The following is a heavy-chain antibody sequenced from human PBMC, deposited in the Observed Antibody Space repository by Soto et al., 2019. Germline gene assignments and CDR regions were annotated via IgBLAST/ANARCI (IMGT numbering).Heavy chain of an antibody. Sequence: GESLNISCKGSGYSFTSYWIGWVRQMPGKGLEWMGIIYPGDSDTRYSPSFQGQVTISADKSTSTAYLQWSSLKASDTAMYYWARPIGGDSPEYGMDVWGQGTTVTVSS. D-gene: IGHD1-26*01. CDR2: IYPGDSDT. CDR1: GYSFTSYW. CDR3: ARPIGGDSPEYGMDV. V-gene: IGHV5-51*01. J-gene: IGHJ6*02.